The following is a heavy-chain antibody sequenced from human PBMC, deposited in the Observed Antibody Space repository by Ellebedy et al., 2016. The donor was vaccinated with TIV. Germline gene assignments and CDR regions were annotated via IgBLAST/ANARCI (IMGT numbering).Heavy chain of an antibody. V-gene: IGHV3-23*01. D-gene: IGHD1-26*01. Sequence: GESLKISCVASGFTFSSYVMIWVLQAPGKGLEWVSELSGGGGTTYYADSGKGRFAISRDNFKNTLNLQMNSLRGEDTALYFCAKGIVGAVAFDSWGQGTLVTVSS. CDR1: GFTFSSYV. CDR2: LSGGGGTT. J-gene: IGHJ4*02. CDR3: AKGIVGAVAFDS.